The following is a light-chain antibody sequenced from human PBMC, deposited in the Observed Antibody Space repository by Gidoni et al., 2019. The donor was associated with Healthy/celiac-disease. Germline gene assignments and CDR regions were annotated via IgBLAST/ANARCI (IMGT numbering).Light chain of an antibody. V-gene: IGLV2-11*01. Sequence: QSALTQPRSVSGSPGQSVTISCPGPSSDVGGYNYVSWYQQHPGNTPKLMIYDVSKRPAGVPDRFSGSKSGNTASLTISGLQAEDEADYYCCSYAGSVVVFGGGTKLTVL. CDR2: DVS. CDR3: CSYAGSVVV. J-gene: IGLJ2*01. CDR1: SSDVGGYNY.